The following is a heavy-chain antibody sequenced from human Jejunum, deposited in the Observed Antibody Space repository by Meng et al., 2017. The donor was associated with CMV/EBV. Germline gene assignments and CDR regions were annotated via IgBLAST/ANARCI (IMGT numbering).Heavy chain of an antibody. CDR2: IRYDGTKK. Sequence: SFSDYGMHWVRQAPGKGLEWVAFIRYDGTKKDYGDSVKGRFTISRDNSMNTLYVQMNSLRTEDTAVYYCARPFGVASAGAFDIWGQGTMVTVSS. V-gene: IGHV3-30*02. D-gene: IGHD3-3*01. J-gene: IGHJ3*02. CDR1: SFSDYG. CDR3: ARPFGVASAGAFDI.